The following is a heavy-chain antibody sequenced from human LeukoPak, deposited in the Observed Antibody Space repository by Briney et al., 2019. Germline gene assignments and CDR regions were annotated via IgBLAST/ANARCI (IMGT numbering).Heavy chain of an antibody. D-gene: IGHD3-3*01. CDR3: ARDGGRFWSGYHLHYFDY. J-gene: IGHJ4*02. CDR2: INPNSGGT. V-gene: IGHV1-2*02. CDR1: GYTFTGYY. Sequence: ASVKVSCKASGYTFTGYYMHWVRQAPGQGLEWMGWINPNSGGTNYAQKFQGRVTMTRDTSISTAYMELSRLRSDDTAVYYCARDGGRFWSGYHLHYFDYWGQGTLVTVSS.